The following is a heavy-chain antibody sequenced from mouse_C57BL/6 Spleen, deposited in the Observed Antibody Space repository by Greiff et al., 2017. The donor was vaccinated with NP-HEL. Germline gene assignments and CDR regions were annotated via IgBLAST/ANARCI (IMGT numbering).Heavy chain of an antibody. CDR3: ARRRLQSYWYFDV. CDR1: GYAFSSYW. J-gene: IGHJ1*03. V-gene: IGHV1-80*01. CDR2: IYPGDGDT. D-gene: IGHD2-4*01. Sequence: QVQLKESGAELVKPGASVKISCKASGYAFSSYWMNWVKQRPGKGLEWIGQIYPGDGDTNYNGKFKGKATLTADKSSSTAYMQLSSLTSEDSAVYFCARRRLQSYWYFDVWGTGTTVTVSS.